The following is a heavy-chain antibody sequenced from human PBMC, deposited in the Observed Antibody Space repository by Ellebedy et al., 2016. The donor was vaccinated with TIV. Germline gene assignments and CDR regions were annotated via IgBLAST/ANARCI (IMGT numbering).Heavy chain of an antibody. CDR3: ARGVGIAAAGTLTNWFDP. CDR2: INHSGST. J-gene: IGHJ5*02. Sequence: SETLSLTCAVYGGSFSGYYWSWIRQPPGKGLEWIGEINHSGSTNYNPSLKSRVTISVDTSKNQFSLKLSSVTAADTAVYYCARGVGIAAAGTLTNWFDPWGQGTLVTVSS. CDR1: GGSFSGYY. V-gene: IGHV4-34*01. D-gene: IGHD6-13*01.